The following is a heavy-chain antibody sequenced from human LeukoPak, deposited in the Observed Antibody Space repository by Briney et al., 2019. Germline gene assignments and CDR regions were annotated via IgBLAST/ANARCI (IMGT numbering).Heavy chain of an antibody. CDR3: ARKLSGWFDP. CDR2: IYGST. V-gene: IGHV4-4*09. Sequence: SETLSLTCTVSGASMNSYYWSWIRQSPGKGLEWIGYIYGSTNYNPSLKSRVTISIHTSKNQFSLNLSSVTAADTGVYYCARKLSGWFDPWGQGTLVTVSS. CDR1: GASMNSYY. J-gene: IGHJ5*02. D-gene: IGHD3-3*01.